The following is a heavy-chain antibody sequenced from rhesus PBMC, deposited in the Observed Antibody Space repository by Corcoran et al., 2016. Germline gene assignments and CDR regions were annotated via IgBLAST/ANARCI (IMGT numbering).Heavy chain of an antibody. CDR3: ASYYRYFDL. Sequence: VRLVEYGGGLVKPGGSLRLSCVAPGFSFSDHYMSWSRQPPGKGLKWIGRIYRSGGSTANKPSLKSPVTISTDASKNQFSLKLVSLTAADTAVYYCASYYRYFDLWGPGTPITVSS. V-gene: IGHV4-160*01. CDR1: GFSFSDHY. J-gene: IGHJ2*01. CDR2: IYRSGGST.